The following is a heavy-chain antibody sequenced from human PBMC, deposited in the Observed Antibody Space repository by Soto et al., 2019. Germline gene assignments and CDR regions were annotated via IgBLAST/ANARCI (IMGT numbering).Heavy chain of an antibody. V-gene: IGHV3-21*01. J-gene: IGHJ6*02. CDR1: GFTFSSYS. Sequence: GSLSLSCAASGFTFSSYSMNWVRQAPGKGLEWVSSISSSSSYIYYADSVKGRFTISRDNAKNSLYLQMNSLRAEDTAVYYCARGAFLEWLLYVYYYYGMDVWGQGTTVTVSS. D-gene: IGHD3-3*01. CDR3: ARGAFLEWLLYVYYYYGMDV. CDR2: ISSSSSYI.